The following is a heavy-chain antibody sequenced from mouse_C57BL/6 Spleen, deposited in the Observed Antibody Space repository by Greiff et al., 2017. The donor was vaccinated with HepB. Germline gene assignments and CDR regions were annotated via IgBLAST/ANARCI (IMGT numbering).Heavy chain of an antibody. D-gene: IGHD1-1*01. V-gene: IGHV1-20*01. Sequence: EVKLMESGPELVKPGDSVKISCKASGYSFTGYFMNWVMQSHGKSLEWIGRINPYNGDTFYNQKFKGKATLTVDKSSSTAHMELRSLTSEDSAVYYCARSSVVYDYAMDYWGQGTSVTVSS. CDR3: ARSSVVYDYAMDY. CDR2: INPYNGDT. J-gene: IGHJ4*01. CDR1: GYSFTGYF.